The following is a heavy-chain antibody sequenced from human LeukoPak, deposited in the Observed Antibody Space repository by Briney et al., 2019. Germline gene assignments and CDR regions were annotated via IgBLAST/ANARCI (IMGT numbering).Heavy chain of an antibody. J-gene: IGHJ4*02. CDR1: GGSFSGYY. Sequence: SETLSLTCAVYGGSFSGYYWSWIRQPPGKGLEWIGEINHSGSTNYNPSLKSRVTISVDTSKNQFSLKLSSVTAADTAVYYCASGEGYFDWLSVWGQGTLVTVSS. D-gene: IGHD3-9*01. CDR3: ASGEGYFDWLSV. CDR2: INHSGST. V-gene: IGHV4-34*01.